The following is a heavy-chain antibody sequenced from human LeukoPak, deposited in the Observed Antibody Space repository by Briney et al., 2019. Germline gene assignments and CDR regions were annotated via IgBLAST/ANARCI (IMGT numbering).Heavy chain of an antibody. D-gene: IGHD6-19*01. J-gene: IGHJ5*02. Sequence: GGSLRLSCAASGFTFSSYGMHWVRQAPGKGLEWVAFIRYDGSNKYYADSVKGRFTISRDNSKNTLYLQMNSLRAEDTAVYYCAKGLAVAGSTLNWFDPWGQGTLVTVSS. CDR3: AKGLAVAGSTLNWFDP. V-gene: IGHV3-30*02. CDR2: IRYDGSNK. CDR1: GFTFSSYG.